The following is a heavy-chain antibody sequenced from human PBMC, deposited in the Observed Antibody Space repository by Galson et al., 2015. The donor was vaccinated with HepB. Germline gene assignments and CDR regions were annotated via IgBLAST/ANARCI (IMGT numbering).Heavy chain of an antibody. CDR1: GFTFSSYA. D-gene: IGHD3-22*01. CDR2: ISGSGGST. Sequence: SLRLSCAASGFTFSSYAMSWVRQAPGKGLEWVSAISGSGGSTYYADSVKGRFTISRDNSKNTLYLQMNSLRAEDTAVYYCAKRCRTYYYDSSGRGSAFDIWGQGTMVTVSS. V-gene: IGHV3-23*01. CDR3: AKRCRTYYYDSSGRGSAFDI. J-gene: IGHJ3*02.